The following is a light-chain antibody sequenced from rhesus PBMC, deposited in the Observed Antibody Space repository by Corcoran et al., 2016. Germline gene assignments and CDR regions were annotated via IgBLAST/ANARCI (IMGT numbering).Light chain of an antibody. Sequence: EIVLTQSPATLSLSPGERATLSCRASQSVSSSLAWYQQQPGQAPRLLIYAASSRATGLPDRFCGSGFGTDFTLTSSSLESEDVGVYYCQQYSKWPLTFGGGTKVEFK. CDR3: QQYSKWPLT. V-gene: IGKV3-42*02. CDR1: QSVSSS. CDR2: AAS. J-gene: IGKJ4*01.